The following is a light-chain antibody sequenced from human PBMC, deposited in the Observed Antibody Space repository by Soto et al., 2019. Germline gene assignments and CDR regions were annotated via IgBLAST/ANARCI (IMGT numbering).Light chain of an antibody. J-gene: IGKJ5*01. CDR3: MQATHWPIT. CDR1: QLLVYSDGIAY. CDR2: KVS. V-gene: IGKV2-30*01. Sequence: DVVITHSPLSLPVTLSEPASISCRSHQLLVYSDGIAYFSWFQQRPGRSPRRLIYKVSNRDSGVPARFSGSGSGTDFALKISRVEADDVGVYYCMQATHWPITFGQGTRLEIK.